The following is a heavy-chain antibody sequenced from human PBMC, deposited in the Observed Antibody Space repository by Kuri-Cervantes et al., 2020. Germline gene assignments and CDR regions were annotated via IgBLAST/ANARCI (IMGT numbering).Heavy chain of an antibody. D-gene: IGHD1-26*01. CDR1: GLTFSSDA. CDR2: ISGGGGSR. Sequence: GESLKISCAASGLTFSSDAMSWVRQAPGKGLEWVSSISGGGGSRTYADSVKGRFTISRDNSKTTLYLQMNSLGAEDTALYYCAKVDAGSYYNKYFQHWGQGTLVTVSS. V-gene: IGHV3-23*01. CDR3: AKVDAGSYYNKYFQH. J-gene: IGHJ1*01.